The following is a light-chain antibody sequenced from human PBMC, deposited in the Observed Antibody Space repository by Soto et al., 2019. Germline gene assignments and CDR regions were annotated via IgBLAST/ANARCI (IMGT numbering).Light chain of an antibody. CDR3: QKCDYLPI. V-gene: IGKV1-33*01. Sequence: DIQMTQSPSSLSASVGDRVTITCQASHDITSYLNWYQHKPVKAPKLLIYDASILEAGVPSRFSGSGSGTHFTFTITSLQPEGVATYYCQKCDYLPIFGPGTTVDFK. J-gene: IGKJ3*01. CDR2: DAS. CDR1: HDITSY.